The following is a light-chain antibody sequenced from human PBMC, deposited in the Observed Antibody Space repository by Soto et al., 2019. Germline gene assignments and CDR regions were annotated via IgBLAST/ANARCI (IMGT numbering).Light chain of an antibody. CDR3: SSYTSSNTVI. CDR2: EVS. CDR1: SRDVGGYNY. J-gene: IGLJ2*01. V-gene: IGLV2-14*01. Sequence: QSALTQPASVSGSPGQSITISCTGTSRDVGGYNYVSWYQQYPGKAPKLMIYEVSNRPSGVSNHFSASKSGNTASLTISGLQAEDEADYYCSSYTSSNTVIFGGGTKLTVL.